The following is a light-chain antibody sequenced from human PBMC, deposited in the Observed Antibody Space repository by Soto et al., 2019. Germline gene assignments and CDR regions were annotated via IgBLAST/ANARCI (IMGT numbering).Light chain of an antibody. CDR3: PQYGNSPQT. Sequence: EMVLTQSPGTLSLSPGERATLSCRASQRLSNNIYLAWYQQNPGQAPRLLIYGASSRATGIPNRFSGSGSGTDFTLTISRLEPEDFAVYSCPQYGNSPQTVGQGTTV. CDR2: GAS. J-gene: IGKJ1*01. CDR1: QRLSNNIY. V-gene: IGKV3-20*01.